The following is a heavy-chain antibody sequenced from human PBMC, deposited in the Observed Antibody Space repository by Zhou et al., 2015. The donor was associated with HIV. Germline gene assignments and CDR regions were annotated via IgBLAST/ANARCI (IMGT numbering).Heavy chain of an antibody. CDR2: MNPNSDNT. J-gene: IGHJ3*01. D-gene: IGHD7-27*01. V-gene: IGHV1-8*01. CDR1: GGVVSGYT. CDR3: ARGVSNWGTYLFDV. Sequence: QVQLVQSGPEMKRPGSAVKVSCKSSGGVVSGYTITWVRQAPGQGLEWVGWMNPNSDNTGHAQKFQGRVTMTGNTSISTAYMELKRLTPDDMAVYYCARGVSNWGTYLFDVWGHGTLVTVSS.